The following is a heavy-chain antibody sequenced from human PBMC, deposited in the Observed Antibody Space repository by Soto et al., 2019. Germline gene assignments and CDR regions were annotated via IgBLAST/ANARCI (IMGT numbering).Heavy chain of an antibody. V-gene: IGHV3-30*03. J-gene: IGHJ2*01. Sequence: QVQLVESGGGVVQPGRSLRLSCAASGFTFSSYGMHWVRQAPGKGLEWVAVISYDGSNKYYADSVKGRFTVSRDNSKNTLSLQVNSLRAEDTAVYYCARDYNWYFDLWGRGTLVIVSS. CDR3: ARDYNWYFDL. CDR2: ISYDGSNK. CDR1: GFTFSSYG.